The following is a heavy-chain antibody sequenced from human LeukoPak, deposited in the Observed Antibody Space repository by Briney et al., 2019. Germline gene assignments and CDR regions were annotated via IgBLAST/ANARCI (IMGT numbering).Heavy chain of an antibody. J-gene: IGHJ4*02. CDR1: GGSISSSSYY. V-gene: IGHV4-39*07. CDR3: ARGRQLWYDY. Sequence: SETLSLTCTVSGGSISSSSYYWAWVRQPPGKGLEWIGEINHSGSTNYNPSLKSRVTISVDTSKNQFSLKLSSVTAADTAVYYCARGRQLWYDYWGQGTLVTVSS. CDR2: INHSGST. D-gene: IGHD5-18*01.